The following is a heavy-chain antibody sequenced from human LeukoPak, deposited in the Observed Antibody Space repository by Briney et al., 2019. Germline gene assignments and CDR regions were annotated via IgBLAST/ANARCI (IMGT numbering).Heavy chain of an antibody. CDR3: ARDAAAGTYLYYYGMDV. D-gene: IGHD6-13*01. Sequence: GGSLRLSCAASGFTFSSYSINWVRQAPGKGLEWVSSISSSSSYIYYADSVKGRFTISRDNAKNSLYLQMNSLRAEDTAVYYCARDAAAGTYLYYYGMDVWGQGTTVAVSS. CDR1: GFTFSSYS. V-gene: IGHV3-21*01. J-gene: IGHJ6*02. CDR2: ISSSSSYI.